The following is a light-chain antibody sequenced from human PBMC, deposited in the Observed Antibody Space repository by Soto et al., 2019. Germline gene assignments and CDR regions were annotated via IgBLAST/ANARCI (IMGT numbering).Light chain of an antibody. J-gene: IGKJ2*01. CDR1: QSLLHSDGKTY. CDR2: ELS. Sequence: DIVMTQTPPSLSVTSGQPASISCKSSQSLLHSDGKTYLYWYLQKSGQPPQLLIYELSKRFSGVPNRFSGSGSGTYFTLKISRVETEDVGVYYCMQSTQFPYTFGQGTKLEIK. V-gene: IGKV2D-29*01. CDR3: MQSTQFPYT.